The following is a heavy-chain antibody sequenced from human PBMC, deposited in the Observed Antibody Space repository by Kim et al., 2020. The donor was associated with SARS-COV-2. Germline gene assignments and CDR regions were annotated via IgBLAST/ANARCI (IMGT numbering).Heavy chain of an antibody. CDR2: IYYSGST. V-gene: IGHV4-39*01. CDR3: ARQGPEGFLFDY. Sequence: SETLSLTCTVSGGSISSSSYYWGWIRQPPGKGLEWIGSIYYSGSTYYNPSLKSRVTISVDTSKNQFSLKLSSVTAADTAVYYCARQGPEGFLFDYWGQGTLVTVSS. CDR1: GGSISSSSYY. J-gene: IGHJ4*02.